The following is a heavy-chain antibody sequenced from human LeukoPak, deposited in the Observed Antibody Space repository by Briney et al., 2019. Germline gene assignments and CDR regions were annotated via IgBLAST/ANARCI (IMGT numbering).Heavy chain of an antibody. CDR2: FSYNVHS. CDR3: ARVSVAGTGPDY. J-gene: IGHJ4*02. D-gene: IGHD6-13*01. CDR1: GGSVSSSNYY. V-gene: IGHV4-61*01. Sequence: PSETQSLTCTVSGGSVSSSNYYWSWIRQPPGKGLEWVGFFSYNVHSDYNPSLKSRVTISVDTSKNQFSLRLSSVTAADTAIYYCARVSVAGTGPDYWGQGTLVTVSS.